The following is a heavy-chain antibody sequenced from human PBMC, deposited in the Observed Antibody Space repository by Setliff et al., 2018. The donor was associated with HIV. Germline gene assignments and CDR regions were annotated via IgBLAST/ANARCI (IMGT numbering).Heavy chain of an antibody. D-gene: IGHD3-22*01. V-gene: IGHV4-59*01. Sequence: SETLSLTYTVSGASIRSFHWSWIRQPPGKGLEWIGYIYYSGSANYTPSLKSRVTISLDTSKSQFSLKLSSVTAADTAMYYCARVLDYYDSSPYYFDYWGQGTLVTVSS. CDR2: IYYSGSA. CDR1: GASIRSFH. J-gene: IGHJ4*02. CDR3: ARVLDYYDSSPYYFDY.